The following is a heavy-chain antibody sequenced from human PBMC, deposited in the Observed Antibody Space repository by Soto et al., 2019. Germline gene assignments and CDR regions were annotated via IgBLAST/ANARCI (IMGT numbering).Heavy chain of an antibody. CDR1: GDTISSYY. CDR3: AREPRGYSYRPYYFNY. V-gene: IGHV4-59*01. J-gene: IGHJ4*02. Sequence: SETLSLTCTISGDTISSYYWSWIRQPPGKGLEWIGYIYYSGSTNYNPSLKSRVTISVDTSKNQFSLKLSSVTAADTAVYYCAREPRGYSYRPYYFNYWGQGTLVTVSS. CDR2: IYYSGST. D-gene: IGHD5-18*01.